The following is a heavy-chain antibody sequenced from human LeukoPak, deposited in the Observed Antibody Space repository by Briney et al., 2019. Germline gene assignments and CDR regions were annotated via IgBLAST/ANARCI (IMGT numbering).Heavy chain of an antibody. Sequence: ASVKVSCKASGYTFTGYYMHWVRQAPGQGLEWMGWINPNSGGTNYAQKFQGRVTMTRDTSISTAYMEPSRLRSDDTAVYYCARVVPAATKRYFDYWGQGTLVTVSS. CDR3: ARVVPAATKRYFDY. CDR2: INPNSGGT. CDR1: GYTFTGYY. V-gene: IGHV1-2*02. J-gene: IGHJ4*02. D-gene: IGHD2-2*01.